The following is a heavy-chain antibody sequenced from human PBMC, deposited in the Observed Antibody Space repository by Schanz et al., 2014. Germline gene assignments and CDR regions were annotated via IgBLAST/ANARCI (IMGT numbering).Heavy chain of an antibody. Sequence: VQLVESGGGVVQPGRSLRLSCATSGLNFDYYGMSWVRQAPGKGLEWVANINQDGSEKYYVDSVKGRFTISRDNSKDTLYLQMSGLTPEDTAVYYCARGPIPIQGVPMDFWGQGTLVTVSS. V-gene: IGHV3-7*04. D-gene: IGHD3-10*01. CDR2: INQDGSEK. J-gene: IGHJ4*02. CDR1: GLNFDYYG. CDR3: ARGPIPIQGVPMDF.